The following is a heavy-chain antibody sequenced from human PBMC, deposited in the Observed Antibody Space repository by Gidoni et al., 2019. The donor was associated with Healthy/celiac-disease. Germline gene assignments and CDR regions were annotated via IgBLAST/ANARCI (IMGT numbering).Heavy chain of an antibody. CDR3: ARIPYCGGDCYLAFDI. V-gene: IGHV2-26*01. Sequence: QVTLKEPGPVLVKPTETLTLTCTVSGFSLSNARMGVSWIRQPPGKALEWLAHIFSNDEKSYSTSLKSRLTISKDTSKSQEVLTMTNMDPVDTATYYCARIPYCGGDCYLAFDIWGQGTMVTVSS. CDR2: IFSNDEK. CDR1: GFSLSNARMG. D-gene: IGHD2-21*02. J-gene: IGHJ3*02.